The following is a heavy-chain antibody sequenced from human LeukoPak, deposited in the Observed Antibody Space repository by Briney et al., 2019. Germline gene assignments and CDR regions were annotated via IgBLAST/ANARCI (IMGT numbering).Heavy chain of an antibody. CDR1: GDSISSSSYY. Sequence: SETLSLTCTVSGDSISSSSYYWGWIRQPPGKGLEWIGSIYYSGSTYYNPSLKSRVTISVDTSKNQFSLKLSSVTAADTAVYYCARQSYCSSTSCYKYYYYMDVWGKGTTVTVSS. J-gene: IGHJ6*03. CDR3: ARQSYCSSTSCYKYYYYMDV. V-gene: IGHV4-39*01. D-gene: IGHD2-2*02. CDR2: IYYSGST.